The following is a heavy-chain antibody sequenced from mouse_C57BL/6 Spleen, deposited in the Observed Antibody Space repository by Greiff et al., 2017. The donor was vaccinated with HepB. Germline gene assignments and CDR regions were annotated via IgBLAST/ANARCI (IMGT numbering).Heavy chain of an antibody. J-gene: IGHJ1*03. Sequence: EVQLVESGGGLVKPGGSLKLSCAASGFTFSSYAMSWVRQTPEKRLEWVATISDGGSYTYYPDNVKGRFTISRDNAKNNLYLQMSHLKSEDTAMYYCAREGRNWDWYFDVWGTGTTVTVSS. V-gene: IGHV5-4*01. CDR3: AREGRNWDWYFDV. D-gene: IGHD4-1*01. CDR2: ISDGGSYT. CDR1: GFTFSSYA.